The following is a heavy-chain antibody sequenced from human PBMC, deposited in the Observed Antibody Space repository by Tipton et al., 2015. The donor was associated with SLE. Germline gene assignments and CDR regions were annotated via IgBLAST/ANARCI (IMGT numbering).Heavy chain of an antibody. V-gene: IGHV4-59*01. CDR2: IYYSGST. CDR3: ARAPQGIFDY. D-gene: IGHD2-15*01. CDR1: GGSISSYY. J-gene: IGHJ4*02. Sequence: TLSLTCTVSGGSISSYYWSWIRQPPGKGLEWIGYIYYSGSTNYNPSLKSRVTILVDTSKNQFSLKLSSVTAADTAVYYCARAPQGIFDYWGQGTLVTVSS.